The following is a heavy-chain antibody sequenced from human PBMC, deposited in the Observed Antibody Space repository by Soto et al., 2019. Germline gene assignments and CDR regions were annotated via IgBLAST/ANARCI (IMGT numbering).Heavy chain of an antibody. D-gene: IGHD2-21*01. Sequence: QVQLVESGGGVVQPGRSLRLSCAPSGFTFSSYGIHWVRQAPGKGLEWVAVIWYDGHNKYYADSVKGRLTISRDNSRHIAYPELSSVTVADTAAYYCARGNGGDGYRGGSLDSWGQGTMVIVSA. CDR3: ARGNGGDGYRGGSLDS. J-gene: IGHJ4*02. V-gene: IGHV3-33*01. CDR2: IWYDGHNK. CDR1: GFTFSSYG.